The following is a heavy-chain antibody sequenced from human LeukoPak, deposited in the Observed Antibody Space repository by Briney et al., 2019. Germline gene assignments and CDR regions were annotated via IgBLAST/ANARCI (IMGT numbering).Heavy chain of an antibody. Sequence: GGSLRLSCATFTGYSMNCVRQAPGKGLEWLSCISTSGTTIHYADSVKGRFTISRDNTRNSLFLQMNSLTAEDTAVYYCATGGCYGKCVPFDNWGQGTVVTVSS. J-gene: IGHJ4*02. V-gene: IGHV3-48*01. D-gene: IGHD4-17*01. CDR3: ATGGCYGKCVPFDN. CDR1: FTGYS. CDR2: ISTSGTTI.